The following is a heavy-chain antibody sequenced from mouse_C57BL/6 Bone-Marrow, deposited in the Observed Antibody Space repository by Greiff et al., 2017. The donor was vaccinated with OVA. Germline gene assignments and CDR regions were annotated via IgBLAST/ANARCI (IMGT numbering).Heavy chain of an antibody. CDR3: AREGSGYVGYYAMDY. Sequence: QVQLQQPGAELVKPGASVKMSCKASGYTFTSYWITWVKQRPGQGLEWIGDIYPGSGSTNYNEKFKSKATLTVDTSSSTAYMQLSSLTSEDSAVYYCAREGSGYVGYYAMDYWGQGTSVTVSS. CDR2: IYPGSGST. D-gene: IGHD3-2*02. J-gene: IGHJ4*01. CDR1: GYTFTSYW. V-gene: IGHV1-55*01.